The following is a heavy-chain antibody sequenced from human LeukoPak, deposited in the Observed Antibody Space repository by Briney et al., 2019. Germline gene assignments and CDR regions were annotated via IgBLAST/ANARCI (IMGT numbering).Heavy chain of an antibody. Sequence: ASVKVSCKASGYTFTSYYMHWVRQAPGQGLEWMGIISPSGDSTTYAQKFQGRVTMTRDSSTSTVHMDLSSLRSEDTAVYYCAKDGGSFNSDFWGQGTLVTASS. CDR2: ISPSGDST. CDR1: GYTFTSYY. CDR3: AKDGGSFNSDF. V-gene: IGHV1-46*01. D-gene: IGHD1-26*01. J-gene: IGHJ4*02.